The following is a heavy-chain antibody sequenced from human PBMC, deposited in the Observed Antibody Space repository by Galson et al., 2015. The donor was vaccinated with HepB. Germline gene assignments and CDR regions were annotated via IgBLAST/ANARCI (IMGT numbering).Heavy chain of an antibody. CDR2: FDPEDGEI. CDR3: VTDVYGSGSYYPNFAY. CDR1: GYTLNELF. V-gene: IGHV1-24*01. D-gene: IGHD3-10*01. J-gene: IGHJ4*02. Sequence: SVKVSCKVSGYTLNELFTHWVRQAPGKGLEWMGGFDPEDGEIIYAHKLQGRVTVTEDTSTDTAYMELSSLRSEDTAVYYCVTDVYGSGSYYPNFAYWGQGTLVTVSS.